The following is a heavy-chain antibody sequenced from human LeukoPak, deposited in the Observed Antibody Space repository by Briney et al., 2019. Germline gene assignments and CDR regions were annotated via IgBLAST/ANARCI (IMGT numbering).Heavy chain of an antibody. D-gene: IGHD2-21*02. Sequence: PSEAPSLNCTLPGGSLMYYHWGWRPPSPREGAVWVGNIYYSGSTNYKPSLKSRVTISVDTSQNQFFLKLSSVTAADTAMYYCARVLSCGGDCYSFDQWGQGTLVTVSS. CDR1: GGSLMYYH. V-gene: IGHV4-59*01. J-gene: IGHJ4*02. CDR3: ARVLSCGGDCYSFDQ. CDR2: IYYSGST.